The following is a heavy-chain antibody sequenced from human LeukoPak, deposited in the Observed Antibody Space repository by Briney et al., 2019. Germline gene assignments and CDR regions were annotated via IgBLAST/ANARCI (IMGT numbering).Heavy chain of an antibody. J-gene: IGHJ5*02. CDR3: ASVGLNWNYEGFDH. CDR1: GGSFSGYY. Sequence: SETLSLTCAVYGGSFSGYYWSWIRQPPGKGLEWIGEINHSGSTNYNPYLKSRVTISVDTSKNQFSLKLSSVTAADTAVYYCASVGLNWNYEGFDHWGQGTLVTVSS. CDR2: INHSGST. D-gene: IGHD1-7*01. V-gene: IGHV4-34*01.